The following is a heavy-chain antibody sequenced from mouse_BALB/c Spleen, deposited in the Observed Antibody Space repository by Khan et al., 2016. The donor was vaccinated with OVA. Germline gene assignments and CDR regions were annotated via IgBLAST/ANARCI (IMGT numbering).Heavy chain of an antibody. V-gene: IGHV3-8*02. J-gene: IGHJ4*01. CDR1: GDSITSGF. Sequence: VQLKESGPSLVKPSQTLSLTCSVTGDSITSGFWNWIRKIPGNKFEYMGYVTYSGNNYYNQSLKSRISITPDTSKSQYYLQLNSMTTEDTATYFCTRSNDSWTMDYWGQGTSVTVSS. CDR2: VTYSGNN. CDR3: TRSNDSWTMDY. D-gene: IGHD2-12*01.